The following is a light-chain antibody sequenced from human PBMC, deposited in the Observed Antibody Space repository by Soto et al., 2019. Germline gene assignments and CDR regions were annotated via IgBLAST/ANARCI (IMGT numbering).Light chain of an antibody. V-gene: IGLV2-8*01. CDR2: EVN. CDR3: SSYAGTNIFDV. CDR1: SNDVGGYKY. J-gene: IGLJ1*01. Sequence: QSALTQPPSASGSPGQSVTISCTGTSNDVGGYKYVSWYQQHPGKAPKLIIYEVNKRPSGVPDRFSASKTGNTASLTVSGLQAEDEADYYCSSYAGTNIFDVFGTGTKVTVL.